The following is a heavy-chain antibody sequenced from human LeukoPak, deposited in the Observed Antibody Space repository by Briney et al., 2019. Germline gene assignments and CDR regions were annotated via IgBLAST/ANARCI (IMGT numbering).Heavy chain of an antibody. J-gene: IGHJ6*04. D-gene: IGHD6-13*01. V-gene: IGHV4-4*02. CDR1: GGSISSSNW. Sequence: SETLSLTSAVSGGSISSSNWWSWVRQPPGKGLEWIGEIYHSGSTNYNPSLKSRVTISVDKSKNQFSLKLSSVTAAGTAVYYCARDRAYSSSWPYYYYGMDVWGKGTTVTVSS. CDR3: ARDRAYSSSWPYYYYGMDV. CDR2: IYHSGST.